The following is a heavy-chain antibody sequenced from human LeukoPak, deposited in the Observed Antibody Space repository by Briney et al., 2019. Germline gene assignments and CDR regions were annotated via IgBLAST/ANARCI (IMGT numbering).Heavy chain of an antibody. CDR3: AGTLYDYVWGSYRYPFDY. Sequence: GGSLRLSCAASGFTVSSNYMTWVRQAPGKGLEWVTVIYSGSSPYYADSVKGRFTISRDNSKNTLYLQMNSLRAEDTAVYYCAGTLYDYVWGSYRYPFDYWGQGTLVTVSS. CDR2: IYSGSSP. D-gene: IGHD3-16*02. V-gene: IGHV3-53*01. J-gene: IGHJ4*02. CDR1: GFTVSSNY.